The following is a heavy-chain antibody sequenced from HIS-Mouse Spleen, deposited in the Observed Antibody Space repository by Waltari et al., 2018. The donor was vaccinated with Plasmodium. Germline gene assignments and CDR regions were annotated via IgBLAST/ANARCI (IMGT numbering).Heavy chain of an antibody. Sequence: QVQLVQSGAEVKKPGASVKVSCKASGYTFTNYGISWVRQAPGQGRAGLGWISPYNGNTHFAQKLQGRVTMTTDTATSTAYMELRSLRSDDTAVYYCARGSAGDAFDIWGQGTMVTVSS. J-gene: IGHJ3*02. CDR2: ISPYNGNT. D-gene: IGHD6-19*01. CDR1: GYTFTNYG. V-gene: IGHV1-18*01. CDR3: ARGSAGDAFDI.